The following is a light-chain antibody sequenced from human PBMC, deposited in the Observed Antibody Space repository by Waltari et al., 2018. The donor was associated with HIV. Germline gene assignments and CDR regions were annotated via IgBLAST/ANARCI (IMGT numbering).Light chain of an antibody. J-gene: IGLJ1*01. CDR2: TNN. Sequence: QSVLTQPPSASGTPGQRVTISCSGSSSNIGINSVHWYQQLPGAAPTLLLYTNNEGPSGVPDGFSGSKSGTSASLAISGLQSEDEADYYCAAWDDSLNGFVFGAGTKVTVL. CDR3: AAWDDSLNGFV. V-gene: IGLV1-44*01. CDR1: SSNIGINS.